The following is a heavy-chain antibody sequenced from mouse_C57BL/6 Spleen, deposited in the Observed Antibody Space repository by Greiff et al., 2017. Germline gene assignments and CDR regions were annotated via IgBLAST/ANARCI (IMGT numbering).Heavy chain of an antibody. CDR2: INPSNGGT. V-gene: IGHV1-53*01. CDR3: SGNWGENYAMDY. D-gene: IGHD4-1*01. J-gene: IGHJ4*01. Sequence: QVQLQQPGTELVKPGASVKLSCKASGYTFTSYWMHWVKQRPGQGLEWIGNINPSNGGTNYNEKFKSKATLTVDKSSSTAYMQLSSLTSEDSAVYDCSGNWGENYAMDYWGQGTSVTVSS. CDR1: GYTFTSYW.